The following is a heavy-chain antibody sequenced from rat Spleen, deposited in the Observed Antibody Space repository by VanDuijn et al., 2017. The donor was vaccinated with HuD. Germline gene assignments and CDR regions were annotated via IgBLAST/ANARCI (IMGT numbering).Heavy chain of an antibody. CDR1: GFTFSNYD. V-gene: IGHV5S13*01. CDR3: TRGGNYALDA. CDR2: ITAGGDDT. D-gene: IGHD1-11*01. J-gene: IGHJ4*01. Sequence: EVQLVESGGGLVQPGRSQKLSCAASGFTFSNYDMAWVRQAPAKGLAWVASITAGGDDTYYLDSVKGRFTMSRDIAQNTLYLQMNSLRSEDTATYYCTRGGNYALDAWGQGASVTVSS.